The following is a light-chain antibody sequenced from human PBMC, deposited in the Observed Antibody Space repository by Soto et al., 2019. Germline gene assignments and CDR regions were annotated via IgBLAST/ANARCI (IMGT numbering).Light chain of an antibody. CDR3: QQRNSSPIT. CDR1: PSVTNY. CDR2: GAF. J-gene: IGKJ5*01. Sequence: IVLNHYPVTMSWPHADRATXSCRASPSVTNYLAWYQQKPGLPPRLLIYGAFNRAPGIPARFSGSGSGTDFTLTISSLEPEDSAVYYCQQRNSSPITFGQG. V-gene: IGKV3-11*01.